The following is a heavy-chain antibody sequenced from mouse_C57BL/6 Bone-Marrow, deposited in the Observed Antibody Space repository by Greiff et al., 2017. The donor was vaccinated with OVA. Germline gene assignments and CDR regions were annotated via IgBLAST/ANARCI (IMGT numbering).Heavy chain of an antibody. CDR3: ARYDYDGAAWFAY. Sequence: VQLQQPGAALVRPGTSVKLSCKASGYTFTSYWMHWVKQRPGPGLEWIGVIDPSDSFTNYNQKFKGKATLTVDTSSSTAYMQLSSLTSEDSAVYYWARYDYDGAAWFAYWGQGTLVTVSA. V-gene: IGHV1-59*01. J-gene: IGHJ3*01. CDR1: GYTFTSYW. CDR2: IDPSDSFT. D-gene: IGHD2-4*01.